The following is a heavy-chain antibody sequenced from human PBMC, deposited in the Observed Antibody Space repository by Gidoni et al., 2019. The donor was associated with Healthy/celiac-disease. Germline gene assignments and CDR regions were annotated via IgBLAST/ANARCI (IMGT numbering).Heavy chain of an antibody. V-gene: IGHV4-34*01. J-gene: IGHJ4*02. CDR2: INHSGST. CDR1: GGSFSGYY. D-gene: IGHD3-22*01. CDR3: ARGRGRITMIVVVKTGGFFDY. Sequence: QVQLQQWGAGLLKPSETLSLTCAVYGGSFSGYYWSWIRQPPGKGLEWIGEINHSGSTNYNPSLKSRVTISVDTSKNQFSLKLSSVTAADTAVYYCARGRGRITMIVVVKTGGFFDYWGQGTLVTVSS.